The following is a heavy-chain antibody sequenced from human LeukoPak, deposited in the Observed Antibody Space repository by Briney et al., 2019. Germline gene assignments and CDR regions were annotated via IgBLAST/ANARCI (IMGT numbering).Heavy chain of an antibody. Sequence: ASVKVSCKASGGTFSSYAISWVRQAPGQGLVWMGRIIPILGIANYAQKFQGRVTITADKSTSTAYMELSSLRSEDTAVYYCARVPPVDTAMGAYYFDYWGQGTLVTVSS. V-gene: IGHV1-69*04. D-gene: IGHD5-18*01. CDR1: GGTFSSYA. CDR2: IIPILGIA. J-gene: IGHJ4*02. CDR3: ARVPPVDTAMGAYYFDY.